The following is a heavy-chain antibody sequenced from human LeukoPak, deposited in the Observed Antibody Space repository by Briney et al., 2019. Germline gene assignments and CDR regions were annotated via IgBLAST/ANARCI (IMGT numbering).Heavy chain of an antibody. CDR3: ARLYSSGWYLDY. CDR1: GGSISSYY. D-gene: IGHD6-19*01. CDR2: IYYSGST. V-gene: IGHV4-59*08. Sequence: KPSETLSLTCTVSGGSISSYYWSWIRQPPGKGLGWIGYIYYSGSTNYNPSLKSRVTISVDTSKNQFSLKLSSVTAADTAVYYCARLYSSGWYLDYWGQGTLVTVSS. J-gene: IGHJ4*02.